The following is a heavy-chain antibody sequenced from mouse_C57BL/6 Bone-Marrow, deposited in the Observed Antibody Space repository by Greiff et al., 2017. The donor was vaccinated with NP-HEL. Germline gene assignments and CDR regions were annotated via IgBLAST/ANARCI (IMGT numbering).Heavy chain of an antibody. Sequence: QVQLQQSGPELVKPGASVKISCKASGYTFTDYYINWVKQRPGQGLEWIGWIFPGSGSTYYTEKFKGQATLTVDKSSSTAYMLLSSLTSEDSAVYFCARDGSSSYDAMDYWGQGTSVTVSS. CDR3: ARDGSSSYDAMDY. CDR1: GYTFTDYY. D-gene: IGHD1-1*01. CDR2: IFPGSGST. J-gene: IGHJ4*01. V-gene: IGHV1-75*01.